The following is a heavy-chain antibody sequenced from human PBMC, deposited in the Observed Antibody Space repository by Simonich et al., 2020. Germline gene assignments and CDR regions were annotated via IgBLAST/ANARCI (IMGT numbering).Heavy chain of an antibody. J-gene: IGHJ2*01. CDR3: ARGGLGHWYFDL. D-gene: IGHD6-25*01. Sequence: QVQLVQSGAEVKKPGASVKVSCKASGYTFTGYCMHWVEQAPGQGLEWWGWINPNSGGTNYAMKFQGRVTMTRDTSISTAYMELSRLRSDDTAVYYWARGGLGHWYFDLWGRGTLVTVSS. CDR2: INPNSGGT. CDR1: GYTFTGYC. V-gene: IGHV1-2*02.